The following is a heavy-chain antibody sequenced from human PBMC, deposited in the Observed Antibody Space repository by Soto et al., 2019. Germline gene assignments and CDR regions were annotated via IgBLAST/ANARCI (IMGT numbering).Heavy chain of an antibody. CDR3: ASSADNSGWYYFDY. J-gene: IGHJ4*02. V-gene: IGHV1-69*13. D-gene: IGHD6-19*01. CDR2: IIPIFGTA. Sequence: EASVKVSCKASGGTFRSYAISWVRQAPGQGLAWMGGIIPIFGTANYAQQFQGRVTITADESTSTVYMELSSLRSEDTAVYYCASSADNSGWYYFDYWGQGTLVTVSS. CDR1: GGTFRSYA.